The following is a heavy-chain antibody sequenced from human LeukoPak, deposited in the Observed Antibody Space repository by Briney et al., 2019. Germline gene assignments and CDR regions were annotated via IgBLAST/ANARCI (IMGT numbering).Heavy chain of an antibody. D-gene: IGHD3-22*01. CDR3: AKDGSDNYYDSSGHFDY. J-gene: IGHJ4*02. CDR1: GFTFSSYA. CDR2: ISYDGSNK. V-gene: IGHV3-30-3*01. Sequence: GGSLRLSCAASGFTFSSYAMHWVRQAPGKGLEWVAVISYDGSNKYYADSVKGRFTISRDNSKNTLYLQMNSLRAEDTALYYCAKDGSDNYYDSSGHFDYWGQGTLVTVSS.